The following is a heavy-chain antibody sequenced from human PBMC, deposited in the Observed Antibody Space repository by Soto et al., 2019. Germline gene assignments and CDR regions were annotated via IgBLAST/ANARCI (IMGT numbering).Heavy chain of an antibody. V-gene: IGHV3-7*01. J-gene: IGHJ2*01. CDR1: GFTFSSYW. CDR3: ARVGCSSNSCYLYWYFDL. Sequence: GGSLRLSCAASGFTFSSYWMSWVRQAPGKGLEWVANIKQDGSEKYYVDSVKGRFTISRDNAKNSLYLQMNSLRAEDTAVYYCARVGCSSNSCYLYWYFDLWGRGTLVTVSS. CDR2: IKQDGSEK. D-gene: IGHD2-2*01.